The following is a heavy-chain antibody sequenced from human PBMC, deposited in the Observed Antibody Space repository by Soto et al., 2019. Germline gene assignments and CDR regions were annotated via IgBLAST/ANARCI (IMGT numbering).Heavy chain of an antibody. V-gene: IGHV3-23*01. CDR2: SSGSGGST. CDR3: AKGSSSSWYHYGMDV. CDR1: GFTFSSYA. D-gene: IGHD6-6*01. J-gene: IGHJ6*02. Sequence: GGSLTLSCAASGFTFSSYAMSWFRQPPGKGLEWVSVSSGSGGSTYYADSVKGRFTISRDNSKNTLYLQMNSLRAEDTAVYYCAKGSSSSWYHYGMDVWGQGTTVTVSS.